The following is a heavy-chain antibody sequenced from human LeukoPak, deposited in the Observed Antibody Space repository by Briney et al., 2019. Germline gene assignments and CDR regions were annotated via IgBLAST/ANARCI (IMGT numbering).Heavy chain of an antibody. CDR3: ARRGPVATKGDYYFDY. CDR1: GGSISSYY. V-gene: IGHV4-59*08. CDR2: IYYSGST. J-gene: IGHJ4*02. Sequence: SETLSLTCTVSGGSISSYYWSWIRQPPGKGLEWIGYIYYSGSTNYNPSLKSRVTISVDTSKNQFPLKLSSVTAADTAVYYCARRGPVATKGDYYFDYWGQGTLVTVSS. D-gene: IGHD5-12*01.